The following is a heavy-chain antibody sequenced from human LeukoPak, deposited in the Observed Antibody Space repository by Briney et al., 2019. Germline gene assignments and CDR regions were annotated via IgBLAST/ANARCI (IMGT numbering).Heavy chain of an antibody. J-gene: IGHJ4*02. V-gene: IGHV4-39*01. CDR3: VRHHLSYSSGWYG. CDR1: GGSISSSDFY. D-gene: IGHD6-19*01. Sequence: PSETLSLTCSVSGGSISSSDFYWGWIRQPPGKGLEWIGSTFYSGSTNYNPSLKGRVTISVDTSKNQFSLKVTSVTAADTAVYYCVRHHLSYSSGWYGWGQGTLVTVSS. CDR2: TFYSGST.